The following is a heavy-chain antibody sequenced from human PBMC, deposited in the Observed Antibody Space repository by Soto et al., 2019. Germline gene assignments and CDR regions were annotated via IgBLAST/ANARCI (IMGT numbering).Heavy chain of an antibody. CDR2: ISAYNGDT. D-gene: IGHD3-22*01. CDR1: GYIFVSYG. J-gene: IGHJ4*02. V-gene: IGHV1-18*01. CDR3: ARDSDGTYDSDSSGYYYFGY. Sequence: ASVKVSCKASGYIFVSYGLSWVRQAPGQGLEWMGWISAYNGDTSYAQKFQGRVTMTTDTSTTTAYMELRSLRSDGTAVYYCARDSDGTYDSDSSGYYYFGYWGQGTLVTVSS.